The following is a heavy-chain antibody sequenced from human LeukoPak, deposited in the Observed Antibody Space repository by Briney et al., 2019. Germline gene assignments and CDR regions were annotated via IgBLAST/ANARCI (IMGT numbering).Heavy chain of an antibody. D-gene: IGHD4-23*01. J-gene: IGHJ3*02. CDR1: GGSISSGDYY. Sequence: SETLSLTCTVSGGSISSGDYYWSWIRQPPGKGLEWIGYIYYSGSTYYNPSLKSRVTISVGTSKNQFSLKLSSVTAADTAVYYCARPGTASGNDAFDIWGQGTMVTVSS. CDR3: ARPGTASGNDAFDI. V-gene: IGHV4-30-4*08. CDR2: IYYSGST.